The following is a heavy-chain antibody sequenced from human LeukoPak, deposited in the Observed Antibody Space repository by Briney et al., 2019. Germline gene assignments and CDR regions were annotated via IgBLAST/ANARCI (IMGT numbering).Heavy chain of an antibody. CDR3: AKDGIVVVTTKRGYYYYYMDV. Sequence: GRSLRLSCAASGFTFSSYGMHWVRQAPGKGLEWVAVISYDGSNKYYADSVKGRFTISRDNSKNTLYLQMNSLRAEDTAVYYCAKDGIVVVTTKRGYYYYYMDVWGKGTTVTISS. V-gene: IGHV3-30*18. J-gene: IGHJ6*03. D-gene: IGHD2-21*02. CDR2: ISYDGSNK. CDR1: GFTFSSYG.